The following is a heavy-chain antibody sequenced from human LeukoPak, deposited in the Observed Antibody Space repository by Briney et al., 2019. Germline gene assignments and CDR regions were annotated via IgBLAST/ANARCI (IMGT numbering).Heavy chain of an antibody. CDR3: AIAVAGPYYFDY. V-gene: IGHV4-59*01. CDR1: GGSISSYY. CDR2: IYYSGST. D-gene: IGHD6-19*01. Sequence: SETLSLTCTVSGGSISSYYWSWIRQPPGKGLEWIGYIYYSGSTNYNPSLKSRVTISVDTSKNQFSLKLSSVTAADTAVYYCAIAVAGPYYFDYWGQGTLVTVSS. J-gene: IGHJ4*02.